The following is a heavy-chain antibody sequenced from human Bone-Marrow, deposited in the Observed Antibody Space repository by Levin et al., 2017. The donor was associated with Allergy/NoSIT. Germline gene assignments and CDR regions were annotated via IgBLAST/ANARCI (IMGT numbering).Heavy chain of an antibody. V-gene: IGHV3-30*18. CDR1: GFTFSSFG. Sequence: PGGSLRLSCAASGFTFSSFGMHWVRQAPGKGLEWVAVISYSGSNTYYADSMKGRFTISRDNSKNMVYLQMNSLRPEDTAVYYCAKDRQSNYFFDYWGQGTLVTVSS. J-gene: IGHJ4*02. CDR3: AKDRQSNYFFDY. CDR2: ISYSGSNT. D-gene: IGHD5-24*01.